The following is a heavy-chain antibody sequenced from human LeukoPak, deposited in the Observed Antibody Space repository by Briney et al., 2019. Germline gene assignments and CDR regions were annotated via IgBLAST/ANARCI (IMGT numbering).Heavy chain of an antibody. CDR2: INSNGDRT. CDR3: VKDLYYDNSGYYSGAFDY. V-gene: IGHV3-64D*06. D-gene: IGHD3-22*01. CDR1: GFTFKKYA. Sequence: GGSLRLSCSASGFTFKKYAMHWVRQAPGKGLEYVSAINSNGDRTYYADSVKGRFTISRDNSKNTLFLQMSSLRVEDTAVYYCVKDLYYDNSGYYSGAFDYWGQGTLVTVSS. J-gene: IGHJ4*02.